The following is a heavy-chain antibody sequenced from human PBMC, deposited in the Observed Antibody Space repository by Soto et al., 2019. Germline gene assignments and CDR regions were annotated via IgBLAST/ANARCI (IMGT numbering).Heavy chain of an antibody. CDR2: IYPGDSDT. Sequence: PGESLKISCKGSGYTFTSYWIGWVRQMPGKGLEWMGIIYPGDSDTRYSPSFQGQVTISADKSISTAYLQWSSLKASDTAIYYCARRVGAYYYSLDVWGQGTTVTVS. CDR1: GYTFTSYW. J-gene: IGHJ6*02. D-gene: IGHD3-10*01. CDR3: ARRVGAYYYSLDV. V-gene: IGHV5-51*01.